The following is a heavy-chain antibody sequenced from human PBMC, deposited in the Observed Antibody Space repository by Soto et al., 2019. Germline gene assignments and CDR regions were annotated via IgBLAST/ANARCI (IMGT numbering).Heavy chain of an antibody. Sequence: SETLSLTCTVSGGSISSSSYYWGWIRQPPGKGLEWIGSIYYSGSTYYNPSLKSRVTISVDTSKNQFSLKLSSVTAADTAVYYCARYWRIAAAGNFDYWGQGTLVTVSS. V-gene: IGHV4-39*01. CDR1: GGSISSSSYY. CDR2: IYYSGST. D-gene: IGHD6-13*01. J-gene: IGHJ4*02. CDR3: ARYWRIAAAGNFDY.